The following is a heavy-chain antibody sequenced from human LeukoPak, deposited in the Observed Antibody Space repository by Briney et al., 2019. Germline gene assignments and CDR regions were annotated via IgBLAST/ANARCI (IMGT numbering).Heavy chain of an antibody. CDR2: ISGSGGST. CDR3: AKDSRDCSGGSCVDY. CDR1: GFTFSSYA. Sequence: GGSLRLSCAASGFTFSSYAMSWVRQAPGKGLEWVSAISGSGGSTYYADSVKGRFTIYRDNSKNTLYLQINSLRAEDTAVYYCAKDSRDCSGGSCVDYWGQGTLVTVSS. J-gene: IGHJ4*02. V-gene: IGHV3-23*01. D-gene: IGHD2-15*01.